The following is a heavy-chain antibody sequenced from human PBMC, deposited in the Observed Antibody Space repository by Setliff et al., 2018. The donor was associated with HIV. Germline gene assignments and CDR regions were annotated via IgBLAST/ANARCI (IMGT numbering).Heavy chain of an antibody. Sequence: SETLSLTCTVSGDSISTDYWTWIRQPPGKGLEWIGYIYNSASTSYNPSLKSRATLSVDTSKNKCSLKLSSVTAADTAVYYCARHSPSDYWGKGTLVTVSS. CDR1: GDSISTDY. CDR3: ARHSPSDY. J-gene: IGHJ4*02. CDR2: IYNSAST. V-gene: IGHV4-59*08.